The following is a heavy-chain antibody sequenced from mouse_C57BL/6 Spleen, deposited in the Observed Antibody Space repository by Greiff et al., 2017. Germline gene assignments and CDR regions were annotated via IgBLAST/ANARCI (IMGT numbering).Heavy chain of an antibody. J-gene: IGHJ2*01. CDR1: GYTFTDYY. CDR3: AIELQEYFDY. Sequence: EVQLQQSGPELVKPGASVKISCKASGYTFTDYYMNWVKQSHGKSLEWIGDINPNNGGTSYNQKFKGKATLTVDKSTSTAYMELRSLTSEDSAVYYCAIELQEYFDYWGQGTPLTVSS. D-gene: IGHD2-1*01. V-gene: IGHV1-26*01. CDR2: INPNNGGT.